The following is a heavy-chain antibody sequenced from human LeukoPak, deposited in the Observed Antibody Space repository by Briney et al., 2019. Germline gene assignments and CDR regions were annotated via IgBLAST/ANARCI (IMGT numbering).Heavy chain of an antibody. CDR3: ARESQEMATIG. Sequence: SETLSLTCTVSGGSISSYYWSWIRQPPGKGLEWIGYIYYSGSTNYNPSLKSRVTISVDTSKNQFSLKLSSVTAADTAVYYCARESQEMATIGWGQGTLVTVSS. CDR2: IYYSGST. V-gene: IGHV4-59*01. D-gene: IGHD5-24*01. J-gene: IGHJ4*02. CDR1: GGSISSYY.